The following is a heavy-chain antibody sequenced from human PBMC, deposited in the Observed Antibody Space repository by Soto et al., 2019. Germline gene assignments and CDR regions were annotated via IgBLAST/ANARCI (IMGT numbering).Heavy chain of an antibody. CDR1: GFNFTNHW. D-gene: IGHD2-21*02. CDR3: ALESYDCAHNRDLHSGPAPLASDP. CDR2: ITSDGKSK. Sequence: GVSLRLSCASTGFNFTNHWIHWVRPAPGKGLVWVSRITSDGKSKAYAESVKGRFAISRDNAKNTVYLQMNGLTVEDTAVYYCALESYDCAHNRDLHSGPAPLASDP. V-gene: IGHV3-74*01. J-gene: IGHJ5*02.